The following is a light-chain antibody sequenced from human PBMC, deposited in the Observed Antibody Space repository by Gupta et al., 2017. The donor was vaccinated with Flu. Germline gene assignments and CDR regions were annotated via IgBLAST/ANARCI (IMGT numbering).Light chain of an antibody. V-gene: IGLV1-40*01. CDR2: GNS. CDR3: QSYDDSLGGWV. CDR1: SSNLGAHYD. J-gene: IGLJ3*02. Sequence: QSVMTPPPSLSRAPGPRVPLSCTGRSSNLGAHYDVHWYQRLPGTAPTLLIFGNSNRPSGFPDRFSASKSGTAASLVITGLEAEDEADYYCQSYDDSLGGWVFGGGTKLTVL.